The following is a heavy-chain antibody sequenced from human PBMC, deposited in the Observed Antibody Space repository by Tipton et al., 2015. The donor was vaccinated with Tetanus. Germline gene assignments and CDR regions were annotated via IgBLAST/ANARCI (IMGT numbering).Heavy chain of an antibody. CDR3: ARDHGITWGGMGYYYGMDV. V-gene: IGHV1-69*01. J-gene: IGHJ6*02. Sequence: QSGAEVKKPGSSVKVSCKSSGGTFSNYVFNWVRQAPGQGLEWMGGFSPIFRRPNYAQKFQGRVTISADESTSTAYMELRSLTSADTAVYYCARDHGITWGGMGYYYGMDVWGQGTTVTVSS. CDR1: GGTFSNYV. D-gene: IGHD3-16*01. CDR2: FSPIFRRP.